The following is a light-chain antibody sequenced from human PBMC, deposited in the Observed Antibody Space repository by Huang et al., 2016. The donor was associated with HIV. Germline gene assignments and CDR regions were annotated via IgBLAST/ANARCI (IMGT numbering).Light chain of an antibody. CDR1: QSVSSN. V-gene: IGKV3-15*01. CDR3: QQYNNWPRT. CDR2: GAS. J-gene: IGKJ2*01. Sequence: EIVMTQSPATLSVSPGERATLSCRASQSVSSNLAWYQQKPGQAPRLFISGASTRAPGIPARFTGSGSGTEFTLTISSLQSEDFAVYYCQQYNNWPRTFGQGTKLEIK.